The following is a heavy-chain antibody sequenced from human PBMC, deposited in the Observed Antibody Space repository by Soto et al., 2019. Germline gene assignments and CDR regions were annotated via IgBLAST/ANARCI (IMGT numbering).Heavy chain of an antibody. CDR2: IKQDGSEK. V-gene: IGHV3-7*03. CDR3: GRVPTIFGVVITNDY. Sequence: QPGGSLRLSCAASGFTFNNYWMSWVRQAPGKGLEWVANIKQDGSEKYYVDSVKGRFTISRDNAKNSLYLQMNSLRAEDTAVYYCGRVPTIFGVVITNDYWGQGTLVTVSS. D-gene: IGHD3-3*01. J-gene: IGHJ4*02. CDR1: GFTFNNYW.